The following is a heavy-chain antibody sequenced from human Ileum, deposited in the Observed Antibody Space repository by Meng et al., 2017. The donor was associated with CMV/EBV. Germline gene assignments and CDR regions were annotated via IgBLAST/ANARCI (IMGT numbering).Heavy chain of an antibody. D-gene: IGHD2-21*01. CDR2: ISGSGGDT. CDR1: GITFSSYG. CDR3: AKGSDCGGNCYSQYYFAMDV. V-gene: IGHV3-23*01. J-gene: IGHJ6*02. Sequence: GESLKISCAASGITFSSYGIHWVRQAPGKGLEWVSAISGSGGDTYYADSVKGRFANSRDNSKNTLYLQMSSLRAEDTAVYFCAKGSDCGGNCYSQYYFAMDVWGQGTTVTVSS.